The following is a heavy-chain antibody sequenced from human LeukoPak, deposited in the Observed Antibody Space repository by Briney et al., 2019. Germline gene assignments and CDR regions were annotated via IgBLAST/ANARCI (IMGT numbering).Heavy chain of an antibody. Sequence: PGGSLRLSCVASEFTFSSYNMNWVRQAPGKGLEWVSSISSSGSYIYYADAVKGRFTISRDNAKNSLYLQMNSLRAEDTAVYHCAREIFWSGYYSNLHFDYWGRGTQVTVSS. CDR1: EFTFSSYN. V-gene: IGHV3-21*01. J-gene: IGHJ4*02. D-gene: IGHD3-3*01. CDR2: ISSSGSYI. CDR3: AREIFWSGYYSNLHFDY.